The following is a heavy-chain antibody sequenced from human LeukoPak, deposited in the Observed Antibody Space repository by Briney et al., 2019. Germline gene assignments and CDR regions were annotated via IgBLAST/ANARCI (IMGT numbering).Heavy chain of an antibody. CDR3: ARTIGAGGKDFFDS. V-gene: IGHV7-4-1*02. CDR1: GYTFSTSN. CDR2: INTKTGSP. Sequence: GASVKVSCKASGYTFSTSNMNWIRQAPRQGLEWMGWINTKTGSPTYAQGFTGRLLFSLDTSVNTAYLQISTLNIDDTAMYFCARTIGAGGKDFFDSWGQGTLVIVSS. D-gene: IGHD6-13*01. J-gene: IGHJ4*02.